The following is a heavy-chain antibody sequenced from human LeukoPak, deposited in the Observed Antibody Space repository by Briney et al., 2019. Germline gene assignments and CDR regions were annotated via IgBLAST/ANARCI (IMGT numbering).Heavy chain of an antibody. CDR1: GFTFSDYA. CDR2: ISYDGSNK. CDR3: AKGRGFDVYCRAGSCSTFDP. D-gene: IGHD2-15*01. Sequence: PGGSLRPSCAASGFTFSDYALHWVRQAPGKGLEWVAVISYDGSNKYYADSVKGRFTISRDNSKNTLYLQMNSLRAEDTAVYYCAKGRGFDVYCRAGSCSTFDPWGQGTLVTVSS. J-gene: IGHJ5*02. V-gene: IGHV3-30*01.